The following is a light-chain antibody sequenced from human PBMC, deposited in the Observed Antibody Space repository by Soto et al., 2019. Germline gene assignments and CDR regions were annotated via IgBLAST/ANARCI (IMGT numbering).Light chain of an antibody. CDR1: QSVSSY. V-gene: IGKV3-11*01. J-gene: IGKJ2*01. CDR3: QHRGKWRRS. Sequence: EIVLTQSPATLSLSPGERATLSCRASQSVSSYLAWYQQKPGQAPRLLIYGASNRATGIPARFSGSGSGTDFSLTISSLESEDFAVYYCQHRGKWRRSFGRGTKLEIK. CDR2: GAS.